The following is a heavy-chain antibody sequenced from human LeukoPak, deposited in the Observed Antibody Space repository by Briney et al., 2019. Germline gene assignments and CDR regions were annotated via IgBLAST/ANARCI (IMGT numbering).Heavy chain of an antibody. J-gene: IGHJ4*02. CDR3: ARGLGTTSDY. Sequence: GGSLRLSCAASGFTFSSYDTHWVRQATGKGLEWVSAIGTAGDTYYPGSVKGRFTISRENAKKSLYLQMNSRRAGDTAVYYCARGLGTTSDYWGQGTLVTVSS. CDR1: GFTFSSYD. CDR2: IGTAGDT. V-gene: IGHV3-13*01. D-gene: IGHD4-11*01.